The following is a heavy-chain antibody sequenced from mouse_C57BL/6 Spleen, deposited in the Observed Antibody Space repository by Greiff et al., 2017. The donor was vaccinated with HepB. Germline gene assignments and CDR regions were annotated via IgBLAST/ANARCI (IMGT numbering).Heavy chain of an antibody. CDR2: IDPSDSET. V-gene: IGHV1-52*01. Sequence: QVQLKQPGAELVRPGSSVKLSCKASGYTFTSYWMHWVKQRPIQGLEWIGNIDPSDSETHYNQKFKDKATLTVDKSSSTAYMQLSSLTSEDSAVYSCAREESTMFTTVYFDYWGQGTTLTVSS. CDR1: GYTFTSYW. CDR3: AREESTMFTTVYFDY. J-gene: IGHJ2*01. D-gene: IGHD2-2*01.